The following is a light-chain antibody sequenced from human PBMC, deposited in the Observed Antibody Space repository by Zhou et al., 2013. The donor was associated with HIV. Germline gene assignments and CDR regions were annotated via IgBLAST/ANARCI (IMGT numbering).Light chain of an antibody. Sequence: DIQMTQSPSSVSASVGDRVTITCRASQGISSWLAWYQQKPGKAPKLLIYAASSLQSGVPSRFSGSGSGTDFTLTISRLEPEDFAVYSCQQYASSPRTFGRRTEGGNQT. CDR2: AAS. V-gene: IGKV1-12*01. CDR3: QQYASSPRT. J-gene: IGKJ1*01. CDR1: QGISSW.